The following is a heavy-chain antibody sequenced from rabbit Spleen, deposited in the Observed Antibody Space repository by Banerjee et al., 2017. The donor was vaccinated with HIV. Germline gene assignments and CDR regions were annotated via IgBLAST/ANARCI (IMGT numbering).Heavy chain of an antibody. J-gene: IGHJ6*01. Sequence: VESGGDLVKPGASLTLTCTASGASFNFNNYMFWVRKAPGKGLEWIGCVDVGSSGFTYFASWAKGRFTISKTSSTTVTLQMTSLTAADTATYFCARDAASSFSSYGMDLWGPGTLVTVS. CDR1: GASFNFNNY. CDR3: ARDAASSFSSYGMDL. V-gene: IGHV1S40*01. CDR2: VDVGSSGFT. D-gene: IGHD8-1*01.